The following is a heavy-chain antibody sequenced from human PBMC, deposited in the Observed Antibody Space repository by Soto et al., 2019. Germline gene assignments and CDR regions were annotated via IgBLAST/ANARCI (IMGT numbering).Heavy chain of an antibody. Sequence: QVQLQQSSPGLVKPSQALSLTCDISGDSVSSNSAGWNWIRQTPSRCLDWLGRTYYKSKWYYTYAASVKSRITVSPDTSKNQFSLQLTSVTPEDTAVYYCARGSWDDVSGHYYMDVWDKGTTVTVSS. CDR3: ARGSWDDVSGHYYMDV. D-gene: IGHD1-1*01. V-gene: IGHV6-1*01. CDR1: GDSVSSNSAG. CDR2: TYYKSKWYY. J-gene: IGHJ6*03.